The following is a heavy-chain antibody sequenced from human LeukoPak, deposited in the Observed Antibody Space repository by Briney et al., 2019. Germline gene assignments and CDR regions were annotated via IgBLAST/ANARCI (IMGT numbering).Heavy chain of an antibody. D-gene: IGHD3-9*01. CDR2: ISSSGTYV. CDR3: ARASSKQLAGYLPDGFDI. CDR1: GFTFSSYS. J-gene: IGHJ3*02. Sequence: GGSLRLSCAASGFTFSSYSMNWVRQAPGKGLEWVSSISSSGTYVYYADSVKGRFPISRDNAKNSLSLQMNSLRADDAAVYYCARASSKQLAGYLPDGFDIWGQGTMVTVSS. V-gene: IGHV3-21*01.